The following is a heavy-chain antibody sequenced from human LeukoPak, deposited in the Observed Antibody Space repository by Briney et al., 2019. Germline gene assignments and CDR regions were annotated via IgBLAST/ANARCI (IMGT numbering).Heavy chain of an antibody. J-gene: IGHJ6*03. CDR2: ISSSSSTI. D-gene: IGHD3-10*01. CDR1: GFTFSSYS. V-gene: IGHV3-48*04. CDR3: ARLDRDLGYYYMDV. Sequence: GGSLRLSCAASGFTFSSYSMNWVRQAPGKGLEWVSYISSSSSTIYYADSVKGRFTISRGNAKNSLYLQMNSLRAEDTAVYYCARLDRDLGYYYMDVWGKGTTVTVSS.